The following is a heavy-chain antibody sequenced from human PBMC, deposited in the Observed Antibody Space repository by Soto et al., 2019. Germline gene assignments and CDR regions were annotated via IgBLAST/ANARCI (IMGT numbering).Heavy chain of an antibody. CDR1: GGSVNSGSYY. D-gene: IGHD1-26*01. Sequence: QVQLQESGPGLVKPSETLSLTCTVSGGSVNSGSYYWSWIRQPPGKGLEWIGYIYYSGSTNYNPSLKSRVTISVDTSKNQFSLKLSSVTAADTAVYYCGRDGWDLLQYGMDVWGQGTTVTVSS. CDR3: GRDGWDLLQYGMDV. J-gene: IGHJ6*02. V-gene: IGHV4-61*01. CDR2: IYYSGST.